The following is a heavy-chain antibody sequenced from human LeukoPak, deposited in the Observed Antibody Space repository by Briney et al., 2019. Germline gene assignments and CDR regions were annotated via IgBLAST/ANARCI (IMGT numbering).Heavy chain of an antibody. CDR2: IRYDGSNK. J-gene: IGHJ4*02. Sequence: GGSLRLFCAASGFTFSSYGMHWVRQAPGKGLEWVAFIRYDGSNKYYADSVKGRFTISRDNSKNTLYLQMNSLRAEDTAVYYCAKWYDYGDLLDYWGQGTLVTVSS. CDR1: GFTFSSYG. V-gene: IGHV3-30*02. CDR3: AKWYDYGDLLDY. D-gene: IGHD4-17*01.